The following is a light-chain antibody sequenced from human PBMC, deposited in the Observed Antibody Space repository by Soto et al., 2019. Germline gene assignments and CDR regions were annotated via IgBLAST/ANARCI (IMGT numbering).Light chain of an antibody. CDR3: QQSYSTLST. J-gene: IGKJ5*01. Sequence: DIQMTQSPSSLSASVGDRVTITCRASQSISNYLNWYQQKPGKAPKLLIYAASSLQSGVPSRFSGSGSGTDFTLTISSLQPEDFATYYCQQSYSTLSTLVQGTRLEI. CDR1: QSISNY. V-gene: IGKV1-39*01. CDR2: AAS.